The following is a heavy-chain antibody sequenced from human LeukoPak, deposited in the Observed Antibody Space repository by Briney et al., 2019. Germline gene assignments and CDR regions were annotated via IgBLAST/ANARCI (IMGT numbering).Heavy chain of an antibody. V-gene: IGHV4-39*01. Sequence: SETLSLTCTVSGGPISSRSYYWGWIRQPPGKGLEWIGSMYYSGSTYYNPSLKSRVTISVDTSKNQFSLKLSSVTAADTAVYYCARHGDGESGSYYPLGYWGQGTLVTVSS. CDR1: GGPISSRSYY. CDR2: MYYSGST. CDR3: ARHGDGESGSYYPLGY. J-gene: IGHJ4*02. D-gene: IGHD1-26*01.